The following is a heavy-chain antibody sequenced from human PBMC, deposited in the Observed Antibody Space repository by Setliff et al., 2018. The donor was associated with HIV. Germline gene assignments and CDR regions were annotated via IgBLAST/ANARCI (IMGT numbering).Heavy chain of an antibody. CDR2: INHSGGT. Sequence: PSETLSLTCAVSGGTFSLHYYTWIRQSPLRGLEWIGEINHSGGTRYNPSLESRVTMSLDSSRKQFSLRLISVTAADTAVYYCARVINYYDSSPFDYWGQGTLVTVSS. CDR1: GGTFSLHY. CDR3: ARVINYYDSSPFDY. J-gene: IGHJ4*02. V-gene: IGHV4-34*01. D-gene: IGHD3-22*01.